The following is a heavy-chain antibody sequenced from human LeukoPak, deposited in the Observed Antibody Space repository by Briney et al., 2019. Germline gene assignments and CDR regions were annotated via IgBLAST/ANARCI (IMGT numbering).Heavy chain of an antibody. V-gene: IGHV4-38-2*01. CDR1: GYSISSGYY. Sequence: PSETLSLTCAVSGYSISSGYYWGWIRQPPGKGLEWIGSIYHSGSTYYNPSLKSRVTISVDTSKNQFSLKLSSVTAADTAVYYCARAGYEYSSSSSDYWGQGTLVTVSS. CDR3: ARAGYEYSSSSSDY. J-gene: IGHJ4*02. D-gene: IGHD6-6*01. CDR2: IYHSGST.